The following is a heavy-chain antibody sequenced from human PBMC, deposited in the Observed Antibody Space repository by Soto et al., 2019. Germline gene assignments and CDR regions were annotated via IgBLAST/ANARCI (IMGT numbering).Heavy chain of an antibody. CDR2: IKSKTDGGTT. Sequence: EVQLVESGGGLVKPGVSLRLSCAASGFTFSNAWMSWVRQAPGKGLEWVGRIKSKTDGGTTDYAAPVKGRFTISRDDSNNTLHLQMNSRETEASAVYYCTTEVPAGVLLWYGEYRLAFDLWGRGTMVTVSS. CDR1: GFTFSNAW. CDR3: TTEVPAGVLLWYGEYRLAFDL. V-gene: IGHV3-15*01. D-gene: IGHD3-10*01. J-gene: IGHJ3*01.